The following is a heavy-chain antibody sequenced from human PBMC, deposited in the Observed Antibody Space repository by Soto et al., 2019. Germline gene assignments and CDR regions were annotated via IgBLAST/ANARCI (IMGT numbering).Heavy chain of an antibody. J-gene: IGHJ4*02. CDR1: GFTFSSCV. Sequence: GGSLRLSCAASGFTFSSCVMSWVRQAPGKGLEWVSTISNGGSGTYYADSVKGRFTISRDNSKNTLYLEMNSLRAEDTAVYFCAKRSTVTTKYFDSWGQGTLVTVSS. D-gene: IGHD4-17*01. CDR3: AKRSTVTTKYFDS. V-gene: IGHV3-23*01. CDR2: ISNGGSGT.